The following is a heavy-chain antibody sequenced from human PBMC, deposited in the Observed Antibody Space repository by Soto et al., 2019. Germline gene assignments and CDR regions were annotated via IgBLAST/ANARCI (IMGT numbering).Heavy chain of an antibody. CDR1: GGSFSGYC. CDR2: ICHGGGA. CDR3: AGYSNSWSKYVKH. V-gene: IGHV4-34*01. D-gene: IGHD6-13*01. Sequence: VQLQQWGAGLLKPSETLSLTCAVYGGSFSGYCWSWIRQTPGERLEWVGDICHGGGANYNPSLKSRVSFSMDTSKNQFSLKLNSVIAADTAVYYCAGYSNSWSKYVKHWGRGSLVTVSS. J-gene: IGHJ1*01.